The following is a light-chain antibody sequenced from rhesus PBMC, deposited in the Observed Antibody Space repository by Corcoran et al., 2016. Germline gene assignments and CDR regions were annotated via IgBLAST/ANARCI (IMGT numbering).Light chain of an antibody. CDR1: QGISSY. V-gene: IGKV1-25*01. CDR3: QQHNSDPYS. Sequence: DIQMTQSPSSLSASVGDTVTITCRASQGISSYLAWYQQKQGKAPELLIYKAYTLQSGVPSRFIGSGSGTDFTLTISSLQPEEFATYYCQQHNSDPYSFGQGTKVEIK. CDR2: KAY. J-gene: IGKJ2*01.